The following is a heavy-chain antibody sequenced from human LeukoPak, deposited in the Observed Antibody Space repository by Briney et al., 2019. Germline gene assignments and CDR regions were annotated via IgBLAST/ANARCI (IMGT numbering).Heavy chain of an antibody. J-gene: IGHJ3*02. CDR2: IWYDGSNK. V-gene: IGHV3-33*01. CDR1: GFTFSSYG. CDR3: ARDRGDYDAFDI. D-gene: IGHD2-21*01. Sequence: GGSLRLSCAASGFTFSSYGMHWVRQAPGKGLEWVAVIWYDGSNKYYADSVKGRFTISRDNSKNTLYLQMNSLRAEDTAMYYCARDRGDYDAFDIWGQGTMVTVSS.